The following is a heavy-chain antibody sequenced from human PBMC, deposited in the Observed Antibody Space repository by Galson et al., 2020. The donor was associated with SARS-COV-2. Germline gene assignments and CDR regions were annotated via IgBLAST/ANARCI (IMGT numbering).Heavy chain of an antibody. CDR2: INSDGSST. CDR3: ARIYCSGSYCYSDYFDY. CDR1: GFTFSSYW. Sequence: GESLKISCAASGFTFSSYWMHWVRQAPGKGLVWVSRINSDGSSTSYADSVKGRFTISRDNAKNTLYLQMNSLRAEDTAVYYCARIYCSGSYCYSDYFDYWGQGTLVTVSS. D-gene: IGHD2-15*01. V-gene: IGHV3-74*01. J-gene: IGHJ4*02.